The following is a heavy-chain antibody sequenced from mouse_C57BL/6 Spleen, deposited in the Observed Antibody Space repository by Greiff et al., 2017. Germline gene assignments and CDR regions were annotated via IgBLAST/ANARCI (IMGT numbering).Heavy chain of an antibody. CDR2: ISSGGSYT. J-gene: IGHJ1*03. D-gene: IGHD1-1*01. CDR3: ARRGYGSSYGWYFDV. CDR1: GFTFSSYG. V-gene: IGHV5-6*02. Sequence: EVKVVESGGDLVKPGGSLKLSCAASGFTFSSYGMSWVRQTPDKRLEWVATISSGGSYTYYPDSVKGRFTISRDNAKNTLYLQMSSLKSEDTAMXDCARRGYGSSYGWYFDVWGTGTTVTVSS.